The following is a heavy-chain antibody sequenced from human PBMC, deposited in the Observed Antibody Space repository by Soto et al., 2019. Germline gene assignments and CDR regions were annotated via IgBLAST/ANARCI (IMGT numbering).Heavy chain of an antibody. CDR1: GYTLTELS. J-gene: IGHJ2*01. D-gene: IGHD4-17*01. CDR3: ATRDYGGNWGWYFDL. V-gene: IGHV1-24*01. CDR2: FDPEDGET. Sequence: ASVKVSCKVSGYTLTELSMHRVRQAPGKGLEWMGGFDPEDGETIYAQKFQGRVTMTEDTSTDTAYMELSSLRSEDTAVYYCATRDYGGNWGWYFDLWGRGTLVTVP.